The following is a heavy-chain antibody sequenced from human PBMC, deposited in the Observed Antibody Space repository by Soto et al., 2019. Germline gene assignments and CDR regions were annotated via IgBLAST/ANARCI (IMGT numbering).Heavy chain of an antibody. V-gene: IGHV3-30*18. CDR1: GFTFSSYA. D-gene: IGHD1-1*01. CDR3: AKVGRNWNPSDLDY. J-gene: IGHJ4*02. CDR2: ISYDGSNK. Sequence: HPGGSLRLSCAASGFTFSSYAMHWVRQAPGKGLEWVAVISYDGSNKYYADSVKGRFTISRDNSKNMLYLQMNSLRTEDTAVYYCAKVGRNWNPSDLDYWGQGTLVTVSS.